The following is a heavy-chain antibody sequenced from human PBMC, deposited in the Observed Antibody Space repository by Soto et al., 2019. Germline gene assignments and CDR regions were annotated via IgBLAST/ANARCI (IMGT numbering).Heavy chain of an antibody. CDR3: ARVDYDFWSGYWRWFDP. V-gene: IGHV1-18*01. D-gene: IGHD3-3*01. J-gene: IGHJ5*02. Sequence: ASVKVSCKASGYTFTSYGISWVRQAPGQGLEWMGWISAYNGNTNYAQKLQGRVTMTTDTSTSTAYMELRSLRSDDTAVYFCARVDYDFWSGYWRWFDPWGQGTLVTVSS. CDR2: ISAYNGNT. CDR1: GYTFTSYG.